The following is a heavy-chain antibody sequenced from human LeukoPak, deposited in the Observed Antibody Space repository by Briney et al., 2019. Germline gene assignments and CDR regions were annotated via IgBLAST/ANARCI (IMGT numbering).Heavy chain of an antibody. CDR1: GFTFSSYS. CDR2: ISSSSSYI. V-gene: IGHV3-21*01. Sequence: GGSLRLSCAASGFTFSSYSMNWVRQAPGKGLEWVSSISSSSSYIYYADSVKGRFTIFRDNAKNSLYLQMNSLRAEDTAVYYCARDVRAGTLAYWGQGTLVTVSS. D-gene: IGHD3-10*02. CDR3: ARDVRAGTLAY. J-gene: IGHJ4*02.